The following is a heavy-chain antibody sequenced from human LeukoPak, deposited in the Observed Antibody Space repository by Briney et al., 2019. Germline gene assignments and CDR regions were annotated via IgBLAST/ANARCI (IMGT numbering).Heavy chain of an antibody. Sequence: GGSLRLSCTASGFSVGDYAMSWVRQAPGKGLEWAGFIRSKTYGGTADYAASVEGRFTISRDDSNNIAYLQMNSLKSEDTAVYYCTRGLEGFTAYDDYWGQGTLVTVSS. V-gene: IGHV3-49*04. J-gene: IGHJ4*02. D-gene: IGHD5-12*01. CDR1: GFSVGDYA. CDR2: IRSKTYGGTA. CDR3: TRGLEGFTAYDDY.